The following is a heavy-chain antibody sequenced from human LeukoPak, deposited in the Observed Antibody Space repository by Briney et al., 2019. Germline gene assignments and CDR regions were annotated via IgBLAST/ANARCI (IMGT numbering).Heavy chain of an antibody. Sequence: GGSLRLSCIASGFTFRKYGMHWVRQAPGKGLEWVASVRYDGSIHNYVDSVKGRFTISRENSKNTLFLQMDSLRPKDTAVYYCARVITVVSARMAFDYWGQGTLVAVSS. CDR1: GFTFRKYG. D-gene: IGHD2-15*01. CDR3: ARVITVVSARMAFDY. CDR2: VRYDGSIH. V-gene: IGHV3-30*02. J-gene: IGHJ4*02.